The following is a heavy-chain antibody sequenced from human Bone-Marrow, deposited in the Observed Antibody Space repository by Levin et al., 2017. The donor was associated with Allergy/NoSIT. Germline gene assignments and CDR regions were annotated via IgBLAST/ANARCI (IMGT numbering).Heavy chain of an antibody. CDR3: ARDQSTVSGWFDP. J-gene: IGHJ5*02. CDR1: GGTFGSSA. D-gene: IGHD3-10*01. V-gene: IGHV1-69*13. Sequence: SVKVSCKASGGTFGSSAISWIRQAPGQGLEWMGSIIPIFDSPVYAQKFQGRLTITADDSTSIAYMQLSSLRSDDTAVYYCARDQSTVSGWFDPWGQGSLVTVSS. CDR2: IIPIFDSP.